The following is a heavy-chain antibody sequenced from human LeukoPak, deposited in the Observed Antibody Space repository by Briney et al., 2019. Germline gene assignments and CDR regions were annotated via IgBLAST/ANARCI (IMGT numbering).Heavy chain of an antibody. V-gene: IGHV4-4*07. J-gene: IGHJ4*02. CDR1: SGSISTYY. CDR3: GRQGYTASHYFLDF. Sequence: SETLSLTCTVSSGSISTYYWGWVRQPPGKGLEWIGRIYTTGATQYNLSLKSRVTMSVDTSTNQFSLNLRSVSAADTAVYYCGRQGYTASHYFLDFWSQGTLVAVS. D-gene: IGHD2-2*02. CDR2: IYTTGAT.